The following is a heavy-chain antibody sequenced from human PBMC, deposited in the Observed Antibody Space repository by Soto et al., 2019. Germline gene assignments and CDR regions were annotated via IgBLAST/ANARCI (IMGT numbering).Heavy chain of an antibody. V-gene: IGHV3-21*01. CDR3: ARDRYDFWSGYYPQYFDY. CDR2: ISSSSSYI. CDR1: EFTFSSYS. Sequence: GRSLRVSCAAYEFTFSSYSMHWVRQAPGKGLEWVSSISSSSSYIYYADSVKGRFTISRDNAKNSLYLQMNSLRAEDTAVYYCARDRYDFWSGYYPQYFDYWGQGTLVTVFS. D-gene: IGHD3-3*01. J-gene: IGHJ4*02.